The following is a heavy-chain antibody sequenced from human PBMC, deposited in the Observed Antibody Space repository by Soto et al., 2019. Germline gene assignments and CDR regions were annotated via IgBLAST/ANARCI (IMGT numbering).Heavy chain of an antibody. Sequence: SETLSLTCTVSGGSISSYYWSWIRQPPGKGLEWIGYIYYSGSTNYNPSLKSRVTISVDTSKNQFSLKLSSVTAADTAVYYCARDPDGLVGATLFAFDIWGQGTMVTVSS. CDR1: GGSISSYY. V-gene: IGHV4-59*01. D-gene: IGHD1-26*01. J-gene: IGHJ3*02. CDR3: ARDPDGLVGATLFAFDI. CDR2: IYYSGST.